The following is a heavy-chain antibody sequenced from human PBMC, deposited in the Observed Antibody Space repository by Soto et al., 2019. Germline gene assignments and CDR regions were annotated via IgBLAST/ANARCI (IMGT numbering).Heavy chain of an antibody. J-gene: IGHJ6*02. CDR1: GYTFTGYY. CDR2: INPNSGGT. Sequence: GASVKVSCKASGYTFTGYYMHWVQEAAGQGLEWMGWINPNSGGTNYAQKFQGWVTMTRDTSISTAYMELSRLRSDDTAVYYCARERVVVVPAARHYYYYYGMDVWGQGTTVTVSS. CDR3: ARERVVVVPAARHYYYYYGMDV. D-gene: IGHD2-2*01. V-gene: IGHV1-2*04.